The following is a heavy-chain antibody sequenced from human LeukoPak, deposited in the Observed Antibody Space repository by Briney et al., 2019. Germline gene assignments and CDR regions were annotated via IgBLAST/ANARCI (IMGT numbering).Heavy chain of an antibody. CDR2: IYSGDIT. D-gene: IGHD4-17*01. V-gene: IGHV3-53*01. CDR3: ARQHGDYFDY. Sequence: GGSLRLSCAASGFTFSSYEMNWVRQAPGKGLEWVSLIYSGDITYYADSVKGRFTITRDNSKNTLYLQMNSLRAEDTAVYYCARQHGDYFDYWGQGTLVTVSS. J-gene: IGHJ4*02. CDR1: GFTFSSYE.